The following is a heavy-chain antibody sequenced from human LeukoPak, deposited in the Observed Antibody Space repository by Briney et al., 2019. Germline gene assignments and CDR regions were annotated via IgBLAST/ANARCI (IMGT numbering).Heavy chain of an antibody. D-gene: IGHD3-22*01. CDR1: GYTFTSYY. CDR2: INPSGGST. CDR3: ARVGGYDSSGHYSWFDP. J-gene: IGHJ5*02. V-gene: IGHV1-46*01. Sequence: ASVKVSCKASGYTFTSYYMHWVRQAPGQGLEWMGIINPSGGSTSYAQKFQGRVTMTRDTSTSTVYMELSSLRSEDTAVYYCARVGGYDSSGHYSWFDPWGQGTLVTVSS.